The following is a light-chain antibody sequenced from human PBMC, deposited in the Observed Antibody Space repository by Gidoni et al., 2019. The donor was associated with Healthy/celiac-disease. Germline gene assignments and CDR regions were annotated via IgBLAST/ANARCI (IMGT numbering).Light chain of an antibody. Sequence: NFMLPQPHSVSESPGKTVTISCTRSSGSIASNYVQWYQQRPGSAPTTVIYEDNQRPSGVPDRFSGSIDSSSNSASLTSSGLKTEDEADYYCQSYDSSNQDVVFGGGTKLTVL. CDR3: QSYDSSNQDVV. CDR2: EDN. J-gene: IGLJ2*01. V-gene: IGLV6-57*04. CDR1: SGSIASNY.